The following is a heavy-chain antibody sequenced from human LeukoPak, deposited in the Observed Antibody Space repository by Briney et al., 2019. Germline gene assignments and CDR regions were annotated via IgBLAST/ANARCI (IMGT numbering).Heavy chain of an antibody. CDR3: ARDTLNYDSSGYYFDAFDI. V-gene: IGHV4-59*01. CDR1: GVSISSYY. J-gene: IGHJ3*02. CDR2: IYYSGST. Sequence: RPSETLSLTCTVSGVSISSYYWSWIRQPPGKGLEWIGYIYYSGSTNYNPSLKSRVTISVDTSKNQFSLKLSSVTAADTAVYYCARDTLNYDSSGYYFDAFDIWGQGTMVTVSS. D-gene: IGHD3-22*01.